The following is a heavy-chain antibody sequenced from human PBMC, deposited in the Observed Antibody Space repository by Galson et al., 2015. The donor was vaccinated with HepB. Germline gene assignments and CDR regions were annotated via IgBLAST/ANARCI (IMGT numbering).Heavy chain of an antibody. CDR1: GYTFTSYW. CDR2: IYPGDSDT. Sequence: SCKGSGYTFTSYWIGWVRQMPGNGLEWMGVIYPGDSDTRYSPPFQGQVTISADNSINTAFLHWSSLKASDTAMYYCARGPVVAVLCAGAFDMWGQGTMVTVSS. CDR3: ARGPVVAVLCAGAFDM. V-gene: IGHV5-51*01. J-gene: IGHJ3*02. D-gene: IGHD6-19*01.